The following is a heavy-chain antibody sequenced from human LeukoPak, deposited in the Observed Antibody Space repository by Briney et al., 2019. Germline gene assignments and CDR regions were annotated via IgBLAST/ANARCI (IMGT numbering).Heavy chain of an antibody. V-gene: IGHV3-30-3*01. Sequence: SCKASGGTFSSYAISWVRQAPGKGLEWVAVISYDGSNKYYADSVKGRFTISRDNAKNSLYLQMNSLRAEDTAVYYCARGYSSNWFRNYYMDVWGKGTTVTVSS. CDR2: ISYDGSNK. D-gene: IGHD6-13*01. CDR1: GGTFSSYA. J-gene: IGHJ6*03. CDR3: ARGYSSNWFRNYYMDV.